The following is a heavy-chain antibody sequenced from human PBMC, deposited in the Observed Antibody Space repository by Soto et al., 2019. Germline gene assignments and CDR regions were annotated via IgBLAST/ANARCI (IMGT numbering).Heavy chain of an antibody. CDR3: ARRGYGLYLDY. CDR2: ISGNGGST. Sequence: EVQLVESGGGLVQPGGSPRLSCAASGFTFSSYAMHWVRQAPGKGLEYVSVISGNGGSTYYANSVKGRFTISRDNSKNTLYLQMGSRRAEDMAVYYCARRGYGLYLDYWGQGTLVTVSS. V-gene: IGHV3-64*01. D-gene: IGHD3-10*01. J-gene: IGHJ4*02. CDR1: GFTFSSYA.